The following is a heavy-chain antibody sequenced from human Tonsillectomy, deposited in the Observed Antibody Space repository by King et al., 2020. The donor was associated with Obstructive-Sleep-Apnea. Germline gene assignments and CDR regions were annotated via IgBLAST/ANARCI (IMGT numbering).Heavy chain of an antibody. V-gene: IGHV4-39*07. Sequence: LQLQESGPGLVKPSETLSLTCTVSGGSISSSSYYWGWIRQPPGTGLEWIGSIYYSGSTHHNPSLNSLVTLSVDTSKNQFSLKLSSVTAADTAVYYCASSQPYAPDGYYYGMDVWGQGTTVTVSS. J-gene: IGHJ6*02. CDR2: IYYSGST. CDR1: GGSISSSSYY. D-gene: IGHD2-2*01. CDR3: ASSQPYAPDGYYYGMDV.